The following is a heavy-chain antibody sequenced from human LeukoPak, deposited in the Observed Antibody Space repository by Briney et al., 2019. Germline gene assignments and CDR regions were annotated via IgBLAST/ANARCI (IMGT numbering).Heavy chain of an antibody. CDR1: GCTFSSYW. J-gene: IGHJ5*01. D-gene: IGHD4-17*01. CDR3: ARNGFVWASGIDYGWFDS. Sequence: PGGSLRLSCAASGCTFSSYWMSWVRQAPGKGLEWVANIKQDGSDKSYVDSVRGRFTVARDTAKNLLYLQMNSLRVEDTAVYYCARNGFVWASGIDYGWFDSWGQGTLVTVSS. CDR2: IKQDGSDK. V-gene: IGHV3-7*05.